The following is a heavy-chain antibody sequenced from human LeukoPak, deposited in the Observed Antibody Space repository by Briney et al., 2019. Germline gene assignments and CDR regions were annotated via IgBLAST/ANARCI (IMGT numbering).Heavy chain of an antibody. CDR1: GFTFSSYG. Sequence: GGSLRLSCAASGFTFSSYGMHWVRQAPGKGLEGVAFIRYGGSNKYYADSVKGRFPISRDNSTNTLYLQMNSLRGEDTAVYYCAKDRGYYDSSGYDGFEYWGQGTLVTVSP. D-gene: IGHD3-22*01. V-gene: IGHV3-30*02. CDR2: IRYGGSNK. J-gene: IGHJ4*02. CDR3: AKDRGYYDSSGYDGFEY.